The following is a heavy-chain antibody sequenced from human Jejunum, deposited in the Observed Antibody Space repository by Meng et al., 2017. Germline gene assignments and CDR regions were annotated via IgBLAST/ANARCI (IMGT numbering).Heavy chain of an antibody. CDR3: ARGGYSVYDTFNI. J-gene: IGHJ3*02. CDR1: GFTSSNYW. V-gene: IGHV3-74*01. CDR2: IKSDETST. Sequence: GESLKISCAASGFTSSNYWMHWVRQAPGKGLVWVSRIKSDETSTNYADSVKGRFTISGDNARNTLYLQMDSLGAEDTAVYYCARGGYSVYDTFNIWGQGTLVTVSS. D-gene: IGHD3-22*01.